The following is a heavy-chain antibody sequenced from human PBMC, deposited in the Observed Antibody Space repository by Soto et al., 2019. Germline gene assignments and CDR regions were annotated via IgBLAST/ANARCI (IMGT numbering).Heavy chain of an antibody. V-gene: IGHV1-69*02. CDR2: TTLIAAIT. J-gene: IGHJ5*02. CDR1: GGTFSRYT. CDR3: ARGSTIVRGAPSWFDP. Sequence: QVQLVQSGAEVKKPGSSVKVSCKASGGTFSRYTINWVRQAPGQGLEGMGRTTLIAAITTYTQKFQGRVPIPSAKAAPTAYMELSSLRSDDTAVYYCARGSTIVRGAPSWFDPWGQGTLVTVSS. D-gene: IGHD3-10*01.